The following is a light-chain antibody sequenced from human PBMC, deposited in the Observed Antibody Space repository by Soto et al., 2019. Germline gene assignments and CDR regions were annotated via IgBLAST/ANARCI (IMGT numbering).Light chain of an antibody. CDR1: QSVSSSY. Sequence: DILLTQSPGTLSLSPGERATLSCRASQSVSSSYLAWYQQKPGQAPRLLIYGASSRATGIPDRFSGSGSGTDFTLTISRLEPEDFAVYYCQQYGSSPLTFGGGTKV. CDR3: QQYGSSPLT. J-gene: IGKJ4*01. V-gene: IGKV3-20*01. CDR2: GAS.